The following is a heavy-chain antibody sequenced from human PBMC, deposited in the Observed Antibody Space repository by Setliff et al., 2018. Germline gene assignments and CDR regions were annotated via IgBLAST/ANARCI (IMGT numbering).Heavy chain of an antibody. J-gene: IGHJ3*02. CDR2: IYYSGST. V-gene: IGHV4-39*06. CDR1: GGSISSSSYY. Sequence: SETLSLTCTVSGGSISSSSYYWGWIRQPPGKGLERIGSIYYSGSTYYNPSLKSRVTISVDTSKNQFTLKLSSVTAADTAVYYCAREGYDSSGYWALDAFDIWGQGTMVTVSS. D-gene: IGHD3-22*01. CDR3: AREGYDSSGYWALDAFDI.